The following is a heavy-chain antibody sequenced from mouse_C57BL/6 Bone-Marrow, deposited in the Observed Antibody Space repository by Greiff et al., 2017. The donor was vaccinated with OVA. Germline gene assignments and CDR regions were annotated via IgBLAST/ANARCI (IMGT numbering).Heavy chain of an antibody. Sequence: LQQSGAELVRPGASVKLSCTASGFNIKDDYMHWVKQRPEQGLEWIGWIDPENGDTEYASKFQGKATITADTSSNTAYLQLSSLTSEDTAVYYCTTEGAMDYWGQGTSVTVSS. CDR2: IDPENGDT. V-gene: IGHV14-4*01. J-gene: IGHJ4*01. CDR3: TTEGAMDY. CDR1: GFNIKDDY.